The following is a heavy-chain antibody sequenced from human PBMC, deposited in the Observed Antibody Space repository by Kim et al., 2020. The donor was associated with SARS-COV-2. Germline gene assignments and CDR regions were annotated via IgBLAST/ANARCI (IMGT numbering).Heavy chain of an antibody. Sequence: GESLKISCKGSGYSFTDYWLGWVRQMPGKGLEWMGIIYPGDSDTRYSPSFQGQVTISADKSISTAYLQWSSLKASDTAMYYCARQTTGYSSSGYGGYYFDSWGQGTLVTVSS. V-gene: IGHV5-51*01. CDR2: IYPGDSDT. J-gene: IGHJ4*02. D-gene: IGHD6-13*01. CDR1: GYSFTDYW. CDR3: ARQTTGYSSSGYGGYYFDS.